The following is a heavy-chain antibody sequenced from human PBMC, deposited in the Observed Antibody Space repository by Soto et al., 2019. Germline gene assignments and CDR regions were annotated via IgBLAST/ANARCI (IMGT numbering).Heavy chain of an antibody. CDR1: GGSISSYY. D-gene: IGHD4-17*01. Sequence: SETLSLTCTVSGGSISSYYWNWIRQPPGKGLEWIGYIYYRGSTNFNPSLKSRVTMSVDTSKKEFSLNLRSVTAADTAVYYCAREALNGGFDYWGQGTLVTVSS. CDR2: IYYRGST. J-gene: IGHJ4*02. CDR3: AREALNGGFDY. V-gene: IGHV4-59*01.